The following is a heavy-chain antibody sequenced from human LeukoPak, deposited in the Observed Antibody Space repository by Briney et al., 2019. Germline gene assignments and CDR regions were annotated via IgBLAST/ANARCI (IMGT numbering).Heavy chain of an antibody. CDR3: AKAGNLGGSNYLYYYYYMDV. D-gene: IGHD1-26*01. Sequence: HPGGSLRLSCAASGFTFSSYAMSWVRQAPGKGLEWVSSISGSGDNRNYADSVKGRFTISRDNSKNTLYLQMNSLRAEDTAVYYCAKAGNLGGSNYLYYYYYMDVWGKGTTVTISS. J-gene: IGHJ6*03. CDR1: GFTFSSYA. V-gene: IGHV3-23*01. CDR2: ISGSGDNR.